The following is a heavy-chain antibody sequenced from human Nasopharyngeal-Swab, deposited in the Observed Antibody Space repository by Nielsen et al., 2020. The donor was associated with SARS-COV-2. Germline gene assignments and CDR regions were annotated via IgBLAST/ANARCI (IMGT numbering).Heavy chain of an antibody. V-gene: IGHV4-31*03. Sequence: SETLSLTCTVSGGSISSGGYYWSWIRQHPGKGLEWIGYIYYSGSTYYNSSLKSRVTISVDTSKNQFSLKLSSVTAADTAVYYCARDSRYSSSWYAYYYYYMDVWGKGTTVTVSS. D-gene: IGHD6-13*01. CDR1: GGSISSGGYY. CDR2: IYYSGST. J-gene: IGHJ6*03. CDR3: ARDSRYSSSWYAYYYYYMDV.